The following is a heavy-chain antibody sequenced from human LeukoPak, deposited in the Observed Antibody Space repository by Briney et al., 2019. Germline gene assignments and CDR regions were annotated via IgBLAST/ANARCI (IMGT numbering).Heavy chain of an antibody. V-gene: IGHV4-59*01. CDR3: ARVDEGGYYYYGMDV. D-gene: IGHD3-16*01. J-gene: IGHJ6*02. CDR2: IYHSGST. Sequence: SETLSLTCTVSGGSISSYYWSWIRQPPGKGLEWIGYIYHSGSTNYNPSLKSRVTISVDTSKNQFSLKLSSVTAADTAVYYCARVDEGGYYYYGMDVWGQGTTVTVSS. CDR1: GGSISSYY.